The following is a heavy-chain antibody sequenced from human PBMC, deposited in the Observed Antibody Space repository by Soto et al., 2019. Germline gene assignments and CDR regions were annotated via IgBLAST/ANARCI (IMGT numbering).Heavy chain of an antibody. J-gene: IGHJ6*03. CDR1: GYSFTSYW. V-gene: IGHV5-51*01. CDR3: ARLPSGLFGSGSYYYYMDV. D-gene: IGHD3-10*01. CDR2: IYPGDSDT. Sequence: GESLKISCKGSGYSFTSYWIGWVRQMPGKGLEWMGIIYPGDSDTRYSPSFQGQVTISADKSISTAYLQWSSLKASDTAMYYCARLPSGLFGSGSYYYYMDVWGKGTTVTVSS.